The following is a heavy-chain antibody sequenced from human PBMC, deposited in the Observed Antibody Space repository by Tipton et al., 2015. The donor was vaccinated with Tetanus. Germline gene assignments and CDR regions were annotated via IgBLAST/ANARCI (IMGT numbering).Heavy chain of an antibody. V-gene: IGHV3-33*01. J-gene: IGHJ4*02. CDR3: AREADCSGGSCFSGDFDN. D-gene: IGHD2-15*01. Sequence: SLRLSCAASGFIFSSYGIHWVRQAPGKGLEWVAVSRYDGTDKYYADSVKGRFTISRDNSKNTLYLQMNSLRAEDTAVYYWAREADCSGGSCFSGDFDNWGQGTQVTVSS. CDR2: SRYDGTDK. CDR1: GFIFSSYG.